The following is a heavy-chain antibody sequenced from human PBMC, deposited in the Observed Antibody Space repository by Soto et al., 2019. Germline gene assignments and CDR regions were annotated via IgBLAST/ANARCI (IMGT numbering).Heavy chain of an antibody. V-gene: IGHV4-59*01. CDR3: ARGRESGYGYYYYGMDV. Sequence: SETLSLTCTVSGGSISSYYWSWIRQPPGKGPEWIRYIYHSGSTTYNPSLKSRVTISVDTSKNQFSLKLSSVTAADTAVYYCARGRESGYGYYYYGMDVWGQGTTVTVSS. J-gene: IGHJ6*02. CDR1: GGSISSYY. CDR2: IYHSGST. D-gene: IGHD5-12*01.